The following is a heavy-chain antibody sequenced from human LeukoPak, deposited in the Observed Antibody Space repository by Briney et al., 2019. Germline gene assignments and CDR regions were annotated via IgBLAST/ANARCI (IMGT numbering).Heavy chain of an antibody. Sequence: SETLSLTCTVSGVSISSSSYYWGWLRQPPGKGLEWIGSIYYSGNTHYNPSLKNRVTISVDTSKNQFSLKLSSVTAADTAVYYCARTPRDGYNSPYFDYWGQGTLVTVSS. D-gene: IGHD5-24*01. CDR1: GVSISSSSYY. V-gene: IGHV4-39*01. CDR3: ARTPRDGYNSPYFDY. CDR2: IYYSGNT. J-gene: IGHJ4*02.